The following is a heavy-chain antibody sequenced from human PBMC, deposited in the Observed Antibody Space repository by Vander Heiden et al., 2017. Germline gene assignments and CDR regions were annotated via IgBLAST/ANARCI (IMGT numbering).Heavy chain of an antibody. D-gene: IGHD3-22*01. CDR1: GFTFSSYA. J-gene: IGHJ3*02. CDR3: AKNGGYYLDAFDI. V-gene: IGHV3-23*01. Sequence: EVQLLESGGGLVQPGGSLRLSWAASGFTFSSYAMSWVRQAPGKGLEWVSAISGSGGSTYYADSVKGRFTISRDNSKNTLYLQMNSLRAEDTAVYYCAKNGGYYLDAFDIWGQGTMVTVSS. CDR2: ISGSGGST.